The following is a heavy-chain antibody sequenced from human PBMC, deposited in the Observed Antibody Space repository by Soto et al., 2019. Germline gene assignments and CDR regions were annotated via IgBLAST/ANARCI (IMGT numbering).Heavy chain of an antibody. CDR3: ARRYGGSIDY. CDR2: IYYSGST. V-gene: IGHV4-59*08. J-gene: IGHJ4*02. D-gene: IGHD2-15*01. Sequence: QVQLQESGPGLVKPSETLSLTCTVSGGSISSYYWSWLRQPPGKGLEWIGYIYYSGSTNYNPSLKSRVTISVDTSKNQFSLKLSSVTAADTAVYYCARRYGGSIDYWGQGTLVTVSS. CDR1: GGSISSYY.